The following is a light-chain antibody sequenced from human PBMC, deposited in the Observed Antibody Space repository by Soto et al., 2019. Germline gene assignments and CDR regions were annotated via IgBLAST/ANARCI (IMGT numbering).Light chain of an antibody. J-gene: IGKJ1*01. V-gene: IGKV1-5*03. CDR3: QHYHSSPWT. CDR1: QSINNY. CDR2: KAS. Sequence: DIQMTQSPSTLSASVGDRVTITCRASQSINNYLAWYQQKPGKAPKLLIYKASSLESGVPSRFSGSGSGTEFTLTISSLQPDDFATYYCQHYHSSPWTFGQGNKVDIK.